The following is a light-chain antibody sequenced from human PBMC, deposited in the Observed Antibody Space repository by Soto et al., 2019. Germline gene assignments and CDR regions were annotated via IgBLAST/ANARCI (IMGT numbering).Light chain of an antibody. CDR2: DAS. V-gene: IGKV3-15*01. CDR1: QAVGSN. Sequence: IVLTQSPATLSVSPGERATLSCRASQAVGSNLAWYQQRPGQAPRLLIYDASTRATGIPHRFSGGGSGTDFTLTISSLQSDDFAVYYYQHFNKWPHMPAFGGATKLAIK. CDR3: QHFNKWPHMPA. J-gene: IGKJ4*01.